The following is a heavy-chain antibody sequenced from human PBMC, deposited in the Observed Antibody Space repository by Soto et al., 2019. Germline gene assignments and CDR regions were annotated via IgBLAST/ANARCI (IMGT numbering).Heavy chain of an antibody. Sequence: PSETLSLTCSVSGAPISSNDYFWAWIRQPPGRGLEFIASMHASGGTYHASSLKSRVTIFLDTSKNQFSLRLSSVTAADTAVYYCARGRGGTYDAFDIWGQGTLVTVSS. V-gene: IGHV4-39*07. D-gene: IGHD1-26*01. J-gene: IGHJ3*02. CDR1: GAPISSNDYF. CDR3: ARGRGGTYDAFDI. CDR2: MHASGGT.